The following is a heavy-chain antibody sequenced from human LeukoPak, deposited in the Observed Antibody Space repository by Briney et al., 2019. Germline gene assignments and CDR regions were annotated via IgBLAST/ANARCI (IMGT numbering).Heavy chain of an antibody. V-gene: IGHV3-30*02. Sequence: GGSLRLSCAASGFTFSNYGIHWVRQAPGKGLEWVAFIRYDGGTDYTADSVKGRFTISRDNSKNTLYLQMNSLRAEDTAVYYCARVNPRRGFGELIRPRKGWFDSWGQGTLVTVSS. CDR1: GFTFSNYG. D-gene: IGHD3-10*01. CDR3: ARVNPRRGFGELIRPRKGWFDS. J-gene: IGHJ5*01. CDR2: IRYDGGTD.